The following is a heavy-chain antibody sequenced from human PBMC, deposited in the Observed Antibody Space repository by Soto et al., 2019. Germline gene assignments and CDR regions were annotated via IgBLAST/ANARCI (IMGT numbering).Heavy chain of an antibody. Sequence: PGWSLRLSCAASGFNFSTYSMNWVRQAPGKGLEWVSYISTRSNSIYYADSVKGRFTVSRDNAKNSLFLQMSRLRDEDTAVYFCARAKYGAAYYPFDNWGQGSLVTVSS. D-gene: IGHD3-10*01. CDR2: ISTRSNSI. CDR1: GFNFSTYS. J-gene: IGHJ4*02. CDR3: ARAKYGAAYYPFDN. V-gene: IGHV3-48*02.